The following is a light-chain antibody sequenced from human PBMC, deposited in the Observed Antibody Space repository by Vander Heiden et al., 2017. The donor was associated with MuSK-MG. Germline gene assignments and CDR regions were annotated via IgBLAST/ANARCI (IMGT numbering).Light chain of an antibody. CDR2: GAS. Sequence: EIVMTQSPATLSVSPGERATLSCRASQSVSNKLAWYQQKPGQAPRLLIYGASTRATGIPDRFSGSGSGTEFTLTSSSRQSEDFAVYYWQEDNNLYTFGQGTKMEIK. V-gene: IGKV3-15*01. J-gene: IGKJ2*01. CDR1: QSVSNK. CDR3: QEDNNLYT.